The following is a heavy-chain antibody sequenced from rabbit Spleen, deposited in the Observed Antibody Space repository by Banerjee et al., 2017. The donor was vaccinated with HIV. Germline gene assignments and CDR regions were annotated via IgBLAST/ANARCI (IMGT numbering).Heavy chain of an antibody. D-gene: IGHD3-1*01. CDR3: ARDLASVVGWNFNL. J-gene: IGHJ4*01. CDR2: INVATGKP. Sequence: QEQLVESGGGLVQPEGSLTLTCTASGFSFGDRDVMCWVRQAPGKGLEWIACINVATGKPVYATWAKGRFTISRTSSTTVTLQMTGLTAADTATYFCARDLASVVGWNFNLWGQGTLVTVS. CDR1: GFSFGDRDV. V-gene: IGHV1S45*01.